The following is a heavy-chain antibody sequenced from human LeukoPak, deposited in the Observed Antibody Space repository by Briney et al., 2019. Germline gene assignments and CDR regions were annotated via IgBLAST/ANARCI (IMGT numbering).Heavy chain of an antibody. V-gene: IGHV4-30-2*01. Sequence: NPSETLSLTCAVSGGSISSVGYSWSWLRQPPGKGLEWIGYIYHSGSTYYNPSLKSRVTISVGRSKNPFSLKLNSVTAADTAVYYWGRAYCGGDCYAFDIWGQGSMVIVSS. J-gene: IGHJ3*02. CDR3: GRAYCGGDCYAFDI. CDR1: GGSISSVGYS. D-gene: IGHD2-21*02. CDR2: IYHSGST.